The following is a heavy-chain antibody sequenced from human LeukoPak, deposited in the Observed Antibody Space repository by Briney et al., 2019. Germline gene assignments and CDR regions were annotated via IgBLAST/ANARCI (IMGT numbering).Heavy chain of an antibody. CDR3: ARTTGGSGSYFFDY. D-gene: IGHD3-10*01. Sequence: GGSLRLSCAASGFTFSSYSMNWVRQAPGKGLEGVSSISSSSSYIYYADSVKGRFTISRDNAKNSLYLQMNSLRAEDTAVYYCARTTGGSGSYFFDYWGQGTLVTVSS. CDR2: ISSSSSYI. V-gene: IGHV3-21*01. J-gene: IGHJ4*02. CDR1: GFTFSSYS.